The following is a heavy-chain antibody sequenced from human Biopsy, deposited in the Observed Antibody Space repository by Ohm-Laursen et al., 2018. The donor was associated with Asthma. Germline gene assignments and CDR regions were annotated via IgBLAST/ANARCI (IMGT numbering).Heavy chain of an antibody. V-gene: IGHV1-3*04. J-gene: IGHJ3*01. CDR2: VNTGNGDT. CDR1: GYNFISFA. Sequence: ASVKVSCKASGYNFISFAIHWVRQAPGQRLEWMGWVNTGNGDTKYSQKFQGRVTITRNTSASTAYMELRSLRSEDTATYYCARTYYDFLTGQVKDVFGAWGQGTMVTVSS. CDR3: ARTYYDFLTGQVKDVFGA. D-gene: IGHD3-9*01.